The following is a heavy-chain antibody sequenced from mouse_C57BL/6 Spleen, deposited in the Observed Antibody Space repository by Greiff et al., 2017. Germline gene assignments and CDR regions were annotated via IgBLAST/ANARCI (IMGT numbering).Heavy chain of an antibody. CDR3: AKEGAYSAAMDY. V-gene: IGHV2-5*01. CDR2: IWRGGST. CDR1: GFSLTSYG. J-gene: IGHJ4*01. Sequence: VKLQESGPGLVQPSQSLSITCTVSGFSLTSYGVHWVRQSPGKGLEWLGVIWRGGSTDYNAAFMSRLSITKDNSTSQVFFKMNSLQADDTAIYYCAKEGAYSAAMDYWGQGTSVTVSS. D-gene: IGHD2-10*01.